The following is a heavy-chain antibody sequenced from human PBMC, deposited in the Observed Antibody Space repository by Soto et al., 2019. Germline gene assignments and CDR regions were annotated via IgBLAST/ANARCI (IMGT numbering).Heavy chain of an antibody. CDR3: ARGGTELDIFDY. J-gene: IGHJ4*02. D-gene: IGHD1-1*01. Sequence: SVNFSFKASGGTFSSYAISWVLQAPGQGLEWMGGIIPIFGTANYAQKFQGRVTITADKSTSTAYMELSSLRSEDTAVYYCARGGTELDIFDYWGQGTLVTVSS. CDR2: IIPIFGTA. CDR1: GGTFSSYA. V-gene: IGHV1-69*06.